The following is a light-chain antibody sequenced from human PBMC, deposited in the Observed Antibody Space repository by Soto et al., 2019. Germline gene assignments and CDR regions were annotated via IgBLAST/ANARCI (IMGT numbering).Light chain of an antibody. V-gene: IGKV3-20*01. CDR3: QQYGSSPPFT. J-gene: IGKJ5*01. CDR2: DAS. Sequence: EIVLTQSPDTLSLSPGERATLSCRASQSVWNNYLAWYQVRPGQAPRLLIYDASTKATAIPDRISGGGSGTDFTLTITGLEPEDLAVYYCQQYGSSPPFTFGQGTRLEI. CDR1: QSVWNNY.